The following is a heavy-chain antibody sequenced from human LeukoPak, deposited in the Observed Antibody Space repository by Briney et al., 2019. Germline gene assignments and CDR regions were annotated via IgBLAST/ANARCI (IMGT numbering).Heavy chain of an antibody. J-gene: IGHJ6*02. CDR1: GFTFSSYE. V-gene: IGHV3-48*03. D-gene: IGHD1-20*01. Sequence: GGSLRLSCAASGFTFSSYEMNWVRQAPGKGLEWISYISSSGRTIYYADSVKGRFTISRDNAKNSLYLQMNSLRAEDTAVYYCARGSLTGEYGMDVWGQGTTVTVSS. CDR3: ARGSLTGEYGMDV. CDR2: ISSSGRTI.